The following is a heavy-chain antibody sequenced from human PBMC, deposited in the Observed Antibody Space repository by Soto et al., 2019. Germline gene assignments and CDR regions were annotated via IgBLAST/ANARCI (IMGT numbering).Heavy chain of an antibody. CDR3: AKARSGRQWLPFDY. D-gene: IGHD6-19*01. CDR2: ISGSGGST. J-gene: IGHJ4*02. CDR1: GFTLSSYA. V-gene: IGHV3-23*01. Sequence: GGSLRLSCAASGFTLSSYAMSWVRQAPGKGLEWVSAISGSGGSTYYADSVKGRFTISRDNAKNTLYLQMNSQRAEATAVYYCAKARSGRQWLPFDYWGQGTRVTVSS.